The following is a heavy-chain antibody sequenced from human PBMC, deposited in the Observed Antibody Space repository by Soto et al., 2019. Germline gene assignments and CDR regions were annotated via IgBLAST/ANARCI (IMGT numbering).Heavy chain of an antibody. CDR2: INSDGSST. V-gene: IGHV3-74*01. CDR3: ARSLIFEYSSSAGYTRERYY. CDR1: GFTFSSYW. D-gene: IGHD6-6*01. J-gene: IGHJ4*02. Sequence: GGSLRLSCAASGFTFSSYWMHWVRQAPGKGLVWVSRINSDGSSTSYADSVKGRFTISRDNAKNTLYLQMNSLRAEDTAVYYCARSLIFEYSSSAGYTRERYYWGQGTLVTVSS.